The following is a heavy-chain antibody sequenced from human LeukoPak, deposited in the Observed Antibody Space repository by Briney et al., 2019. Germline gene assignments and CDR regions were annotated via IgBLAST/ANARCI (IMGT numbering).Heavy chain of an antibody. D-gene: IGHD3-22*01. CDR1: GFTFSSYS. CDR2: ISSSSSYI. V-gene: IGHV3-21*04. J-gene: IGHJ4*02. Sequence: PGGSLRLSCAAPGFTFSSYSMNWVRQAPGKGLEWVSSISSSSSYIYYADSVKGRFTISRDNAKNSLYLQMNSLRAEDTAVYFCAKRGVVIRVILVGFHKEAYYFDSWGQGALVIVSS. CDR3: AKRGVVIRVILVGFHKEAYYFDS.